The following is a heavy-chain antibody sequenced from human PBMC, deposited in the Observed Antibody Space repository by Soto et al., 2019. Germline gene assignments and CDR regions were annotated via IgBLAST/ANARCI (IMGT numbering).Heavy chain of an antibody. J-gene: IGHJ6*02. CDR3: ARVRRYYDILTGYHSSYGMDV. CDR2: IYYSGST. D-gene: IGHD3-9*01. CDR1: CGSISRGGYY. V-gene: IGHV4-31*03. Sequence: SGTLSPTCTFSCGSISRGGYYWSWIRPHPGKGLELFWYIYYSGSTYYNPSLKSRVTISVDTSKNQFSLKLSSVTAADTAVYYCARVRRYYDILTGYHSSYGMDVWGQGTTVTVSS.